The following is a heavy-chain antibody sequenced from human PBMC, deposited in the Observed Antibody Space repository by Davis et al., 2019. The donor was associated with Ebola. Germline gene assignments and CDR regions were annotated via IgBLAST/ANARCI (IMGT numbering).Heavy chain of an antibody. J-gene: IGHJ4*02. CDR2: IIPIFGTA. CDR1: GGTFSSYA. Sequence: SVKVSCKASGGTFSSYAISWVRQAPGQGLEWMGGIIPIFGTANYAQKFQGRVTITADKSTSTAYMELSSLRSEDTAVYYCARVLYGDYEGPGGDYWGQGTLVTVSS. D-gene: IGHD4-17*01. CDR3: ARVLYGDYEGPGGDY. V-gene: IGHV1-69*06.